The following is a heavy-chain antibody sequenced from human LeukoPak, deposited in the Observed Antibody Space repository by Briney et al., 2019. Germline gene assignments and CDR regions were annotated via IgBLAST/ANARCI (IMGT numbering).Heavy chain of an antibody. CDR2: MNPNSGNT. V-gene: IGHV1-18*01. J-gene: IGHJ4*02. CDR3: AGKAYSSSSPLDY. Sequence: ASVKVSCKASGYTFTSYDINWVRQATGQGLEWMGWMNPNSGNTNYAQKLQGRVTMTTDTSTSTAYMELRSLRSNDTAVYYCAGKAYSSSSPLDYWGQGTLVTVSS. D-gene: IGHD6-6*01. CDR1: GYTFTSYD.